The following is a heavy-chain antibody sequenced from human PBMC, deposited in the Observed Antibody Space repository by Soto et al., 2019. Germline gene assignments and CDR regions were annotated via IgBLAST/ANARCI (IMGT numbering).Heavy chain of an antibody. V-gene: IGHV3-53*01. CDR1: GFTVSDNY. J-gene: IGHJ6*02. Sequence: ASVKVSCAASGFTVSDNYMNWVRQAPGKGLEWVSVIYSGGSTYYTDSVKGRFTISRDNSKNTLCLQMNSLRAEDTAVYYCARGYPTGGNGLDVWGQGTTVTVSS. D-gene: IGHD2-15*01. CDR3: ARGYPTGGNGLDV. CDR2: IYSGGST.